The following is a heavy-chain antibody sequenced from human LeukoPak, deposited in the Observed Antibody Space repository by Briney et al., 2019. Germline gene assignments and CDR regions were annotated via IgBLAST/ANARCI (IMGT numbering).Heavy chain of an antibody. Sequence: GGSLRLSCAASGFTFSSYAMSWVRQAPGKGLEWVSVISGSGDSTYYADSVKGRFTISRDNSKNTLYLRMNSLRAEDTAVYYCAKRPTERPVESNWFDPWGQGTLVTVSS. CDR2: ISGSGDST. D-gene: IGHD1-1*01. CDR3: AKRPTERPVESNWFDP. CDR1: GFTFSSYA. J-gene: IGHJ5*02. V-gene: IGHV3-23*01.